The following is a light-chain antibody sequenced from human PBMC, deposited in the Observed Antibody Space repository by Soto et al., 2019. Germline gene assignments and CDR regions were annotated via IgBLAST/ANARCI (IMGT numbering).Light chain of an antibody. J-gene: IGLJ2*01. V-gene: IGLV2-8*01. CDR2: QVS. Sequence: QSALTQPPSASGSPGQSVTISCTGTSSDVGGYNYVSWYQQHPGKAPKLMIYQVSKRPSGVPDRFSGSKSGSTASLTVSGLQAEVEADYYCSSYAGSNNLVFGGGTKLTVL. CDR3: SSYAGSNNLV. CDR1: SSDVGGYNY.